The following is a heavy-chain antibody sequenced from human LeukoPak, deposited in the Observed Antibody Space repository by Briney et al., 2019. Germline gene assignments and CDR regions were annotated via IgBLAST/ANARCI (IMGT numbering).Heavy chain of an antibody. Sequence: SGPALVKPTQTLTLTCTFSGFSLTTPGTCVSWIRQPPGKALEWLARIDWLDDKYYTTSLEAGLTISKDTSKNQVVLTMTNLGPVDTATYYCALTHSTSWYLLDYWGPGTLVTVSS. CDR1: GFSLTTPGTC. J-gene: IGHJ4*02. V-gene: IGHV2-70*11. CDR3: ALTHSTSWYLLDY. D-gene: IGHD6-13*01. CDR2: IDWLDDK.